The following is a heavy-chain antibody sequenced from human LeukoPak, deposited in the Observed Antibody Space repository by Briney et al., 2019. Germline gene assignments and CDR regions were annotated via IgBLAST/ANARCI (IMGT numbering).Heavy chain of an antibody. CDR1: GYSLTSYW. Sequence: GESLKISCKGSGYSLTSYWIGWVRQMPGKGLEWMGIIYPGDSDTRYSPSFQGQVTISADKSISTAYLQWSSLKASDTAMYYCARLRGGSSGWYWFDPWGQGTLVTVSS. J-gene: IGHJ5*02. CDR3: ARLRGGSSGWYWFDP. V-gene: IGHV5-51*01. D-gene: IGHD6-19*01. CDR2: IYPGDSDT.